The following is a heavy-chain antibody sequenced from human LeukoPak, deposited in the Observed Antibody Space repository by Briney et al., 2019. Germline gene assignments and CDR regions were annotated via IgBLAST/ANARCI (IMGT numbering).Heavy chain of an antibody. J-gene: IGHJ4*02. V-gene: IGHV4-39*01. CDR2: IYYSGNT. D-gene: IGHD2/OR15-2a*01. Sequence: SETLSLTCTVSAGSISSSSYDWGWIRQPPGKGLEWIGSIYYSGNTYSNPSLKSRVTISVDTSKNQFSLRLTSVTAADTAVYYCARGSNVIDYWGQGTLVTVSS. CDR3: ARGSNVIDY. CDR1: AGSISSSSYD.